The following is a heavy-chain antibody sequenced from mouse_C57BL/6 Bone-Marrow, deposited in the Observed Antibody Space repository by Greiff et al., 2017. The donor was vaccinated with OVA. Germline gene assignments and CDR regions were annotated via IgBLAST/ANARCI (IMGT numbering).Heavy chain of an antibody. CDR3: ARLRLRPYWYFDV. D-gene: IGHD2-4*01. CDR2: IYPGDGDT. J-gene: IGHJ1*03. V-gene: IGHV1-80*01. CDR1: GYAFSSYW. Sequence: VKLMESGAELVKPGASVKISCKASGYAFSSYWMNWVKQRPGKGLEWIGQIYPGDGDTNYNGKFKGKATLTADKSSSTAYMQLSSLTSEDSAVYFCARLRLRPYWYFDVWGTGTTVTVSS.